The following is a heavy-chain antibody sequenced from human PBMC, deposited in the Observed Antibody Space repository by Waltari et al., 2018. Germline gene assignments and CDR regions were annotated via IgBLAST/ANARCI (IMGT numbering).Heavy chain of an antibody. CDR3: AKRIDRSGFPRGGMDV. CDR2: ISCSGGGP. D-gene: IGHD3-22*01. J-gene: IGHJ6*02. Sequence: EVQLLESGGGLVQPGGSLRLSCSGAGFPFRTYALSWVRQAPGKGLEWVADISCSGGGPYYTNSVKGRFTTSRNNSNDTMYLQMNSLRDEDTAVYYCAKRIDRSGFPRGGMDVWGQGTTVTVSS. CDR1: GFPFRTYA. V-gene: IGHV3-23*01.